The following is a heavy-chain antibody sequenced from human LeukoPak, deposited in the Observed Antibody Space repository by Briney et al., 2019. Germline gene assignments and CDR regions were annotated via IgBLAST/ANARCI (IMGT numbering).Heavy chain of an antibody. CDR1: GFPFSSYA. J-gene: IGHJ4*02. CDR2: ISSNGGST. V-gene: IGHV3-64*01. Sequence: PGGCLRLSCAASGFPFSSYAMHWVRQAPGKGLEYVSAISSNGGSTSYANSVKGRFTISRDNSKNTLYLQMGSLRAEDMAVYYCARSSIVVVSNLDYWGQGTLVTVSS. D-gene: IGHD2-2*01. CDR3: ARSSIVVVSNLDY.